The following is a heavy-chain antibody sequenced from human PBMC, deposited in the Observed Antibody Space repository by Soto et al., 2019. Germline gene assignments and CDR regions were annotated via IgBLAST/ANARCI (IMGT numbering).Heavy chain of an antibody. V-gene: IGHV3-15*07. CDR1: GFTFSNAW. Sequence: GGSLRLSCAASGFTFSNAWMSWVRQAQGKGLEWVGRIKSKTDGGTTDYAAPVKGRFTISRDDSKNTLYLQMNSLKTEDTAVYYCTTDVMAYYYYGMDVWGQGTTVTVSS. CDR3: TTDVMAYYYYGMDV. CDR2: IKSKTDGGTT. J-gene: IGHJ6*02. D-gene: IGHD2-21*01.